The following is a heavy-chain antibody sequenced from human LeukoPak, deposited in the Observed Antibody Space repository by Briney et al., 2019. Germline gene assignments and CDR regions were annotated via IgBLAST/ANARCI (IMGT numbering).Heavy chain of an antibody. J-gene: IGHJ4*02. V-gene: IGHV3-21*01. CDR1: GFTFSNYT. CDR3: ARERGYDY. D-gene: IGHD5-12*01. Sequence: PGGSLRLSCAASGFTFSNYTMNWVRQAPGKGLEWVSCISGSSSYIYYADSVKGRFTISRDNAKNSLYLQMNSLRAEDTAVYYCARERGYDYWGQGTLVTVSS. CDR2: ISGSSSYI.